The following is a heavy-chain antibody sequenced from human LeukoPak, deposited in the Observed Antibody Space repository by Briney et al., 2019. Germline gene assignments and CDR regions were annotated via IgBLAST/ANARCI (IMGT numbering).Heavy chain of an antibody. D-gene: IGHD3-22*01. J-gene: IGHJ4*02. CDR2: LVYDGSSE. Sequence: PGGSLRLSCAASGFTFSSYALHWVRQAPGKGLEWVALLVYDGSSEYHADSVKGRFTISRDNSMNTVYLQMTSLRVEDTAVYYCARDLRSSGYHAFDYWGQGTLVTVSS. CDR1: GFTFSSYA. CDR3: ARDLRSSGYHAFDY. V-gene: IGHV3-30*04.